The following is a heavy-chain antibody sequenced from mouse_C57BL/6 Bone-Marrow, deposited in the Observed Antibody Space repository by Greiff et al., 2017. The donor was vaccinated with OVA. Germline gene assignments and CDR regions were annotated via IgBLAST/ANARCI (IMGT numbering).Heavy chain of an antibody. Sequence: VQLQQSGPGLVQPSQSLSLTCAVSGFALTSYGVHWVRQSPGKGLEWLGVIWSGGSTDYNAAFISRLCISTDKSKNQVFCKMTSLQADDTDIYYCARNDSTHYAMDYWGKGTSVTVSS. J-gene: IGHJ4*01. D-gene: IGHD2-5*01. V-gene: IGHV2-2*01. CDR3: ARNDSTHYAMDY. CDR1: GFALTSYG. CDR2: IWSGGST.